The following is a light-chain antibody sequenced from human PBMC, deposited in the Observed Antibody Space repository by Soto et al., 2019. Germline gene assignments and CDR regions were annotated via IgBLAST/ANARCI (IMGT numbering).Light chain of an antibody. Sequence: TVMTQSPGSLAVSLGATATINCKSSQSVLYDSKNQNYLAWYQQKPGQPPKLLIYWASTRESGVPARFRGSGSGTDFTLTITSLQAEDAAVYYCQQYYRSPLTFGQGTRLDIK. V-gene: IGKV4-1*01. J-gene: IGKJ5*01. CDR1: QSVLYDSKNQNY. CDR2: WAS. CDR3: QQYYRSPLT.